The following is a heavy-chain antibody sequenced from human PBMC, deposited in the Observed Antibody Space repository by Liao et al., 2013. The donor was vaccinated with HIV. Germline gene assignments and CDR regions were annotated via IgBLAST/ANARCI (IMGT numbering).Heavy chain of an antibody. V-gene: IGHV4-39*07. D-gene: IGHD3-22*01. Sequence: QLQLQESGPGLVKPSETLSLTCTVSGGSISSSSYYWGWIRQPPGKGLEWIGSIYYSGSTYYNPSLKSRVTISVDTSKNQFSLKLSSVTAADTAVYYCARERGGRRLYYFDYWGQGTLVTVSS. CDR3: ARERGGRRLYYFDY. CDR1: GGSISSSSYY. CDR2: IYYSGST. J-gene: IGHJ4*02.